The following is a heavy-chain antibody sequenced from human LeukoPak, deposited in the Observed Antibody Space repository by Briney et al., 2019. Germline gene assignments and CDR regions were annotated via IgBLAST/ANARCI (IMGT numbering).Heavy chain of an antibody. J-gene: IGHJ4*02. CDR2: ISHTGST. Sequence: SETLSLTCGVSGGSISSNNWWTWVRQPPGKGLEWIGEISHTGSTNYNPSLESRVTMSVDTSKNLFSLSLSSVTAADTAVYYCARAMLYYYGSGSYWGTFDYWGQGTLVTVSS. V-gene: IGHV4-4*02. D-gene: IGHD3-10*01. CDR1: GGSISSNNW. CDR3: ARAMLYYYGSGSYWGTFDY.